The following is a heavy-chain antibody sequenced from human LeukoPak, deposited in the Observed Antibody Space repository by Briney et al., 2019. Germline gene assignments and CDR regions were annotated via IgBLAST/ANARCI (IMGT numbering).Heavy chain of an antibody. CDR2: IRYDGSNK. Sequence: DPGGSLRLSCAASGFTFSSYGMHWVRQAPGKGLEWVAFIRYDGSNKYYADSVKGRFTISRDNSKNTLYLQMNSLRAEDTAVYYCAKDEVVVADYYYYYYMDVWGKGTTVTISS. V-gene: IGHV3-30*02. D-gene: IGHD2-15*01. J-gene: IGHJ6*03. CDR3: AKDEVVVADYYYYYYMDV. CDR1: GFTFSSYG.